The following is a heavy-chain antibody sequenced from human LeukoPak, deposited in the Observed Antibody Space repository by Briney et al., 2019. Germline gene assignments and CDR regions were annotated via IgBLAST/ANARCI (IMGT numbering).Heavy chain of an antibody. CDR2: INHSGST. Sequence: SGTLSLTCAVYGGSFSGYYWSWIRQPPGKGLEWIGEINHSGSTNYNPSLRSRDTISVDTSKNQFSLKLSSVTAADPAVYSCARGRRQWLLNNWFDPWGQGTLVTVSS. D-gene: IGHD6-19*01. CDR1: GGSFSGYY. V-gene: IGHV4-34*01. J-gene: IGHJ5*02. CDR3: ARGRRQWLLNNWFDP.